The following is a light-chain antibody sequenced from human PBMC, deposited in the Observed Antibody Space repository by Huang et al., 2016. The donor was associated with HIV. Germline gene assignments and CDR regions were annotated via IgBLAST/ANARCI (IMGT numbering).Light chain of an antibody. CDR1: QSINTY. Sequence: DIQMTQSPSSLSASVGDRVTITCRASQSINTYLNWYQNKPGKPPNFLIYAASSLQSGVPSMFSGSGSGTDFTLTISSLQPEDFATYYCQQSYSTPFTFGPGTKVDIK. CDR3: QQSYSTPFT. J-gene: IGKJ3*01. V-gene: IGKV1-39*01. CDR2: AAS.